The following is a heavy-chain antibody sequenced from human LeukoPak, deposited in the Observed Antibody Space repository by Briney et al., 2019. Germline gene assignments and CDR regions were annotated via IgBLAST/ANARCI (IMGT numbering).Heavy chain of an antibody. CDR2: INPSGGST. D-gene: IGHD2-2*01. CDR3: ARDCSSTSCYHPRLDY. CDR1: GYTFTSYY. J-gene: IGHJ4*02. Sequence: ASVKVSCKASGYTFTSYYIHWARQAPGQGLEWMGIINPSGGSTSHVQKFQGRVTMTRDTSTSTVYMELSSLRSDDTAVYYCARDCSSTSCYHPRLDYWGQGTLVTVSS. V-gene: IGHV1-46*01.